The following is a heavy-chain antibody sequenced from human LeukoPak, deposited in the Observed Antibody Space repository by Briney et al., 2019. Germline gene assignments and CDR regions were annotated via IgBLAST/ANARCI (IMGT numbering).Heavy chain of an antibody. J-gene: IGHJ4*02. CDR2: MNPNSGNT. Sequence: GASVKVSCKASGYTFTSYDINWVRQATEQGLEWMGWMNPNSGNTGYAQKFQGRVTITRNTSISTAYMELSSLRSEDTAVYYCARGDYDILTGYYYFDYWGQGTLVTVSS. V-gene: IGHV1-8*03. CDR3: ARGDYDILTGYYYFDY. D-gene: IGHD3-9*01. CDR1: GYTFTSYD.